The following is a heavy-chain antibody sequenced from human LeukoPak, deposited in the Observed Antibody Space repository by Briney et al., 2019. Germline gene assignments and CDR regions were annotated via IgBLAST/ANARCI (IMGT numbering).Heavy chain of an antibody. D-gene: IGHD3-9*01. CDR3: ARDLFPQYYDILTGYYFPA. Sequence: SETLSLTCAVSGGSISSSNWWSWVRQPPGKGLEWIGEIYHSGSTNYNPSLKSRVTISVDKSKNQFSLKLSSVTAADTAVYYCARDLFPQYYDILTGYYFPAWGQGTLVTVSS. CDR1: GGSISSSNW. CDR2: IYHSGST. J-gene: IGHJ5*02. V-gene: IGHV4-4*02.